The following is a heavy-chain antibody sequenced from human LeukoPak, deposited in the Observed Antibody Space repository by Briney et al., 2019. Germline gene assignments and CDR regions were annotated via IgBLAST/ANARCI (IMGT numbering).Heavy chain of an antibody. CDR3: PKEKIPQRPSATTRTTFEY. D-gene: IGHD4-17*01. J-gene: IGHJ4*02. CDR2: ISVIGGST. CDR1: EFFFNSYT. V-gene: IGHV3-23*01. Sequence: GGSLRLSCAASEFFFNSYTMSWVRQPPGKGLECVSSISVIGGSTFYPHSVRGRFTISRNTPQNKIDLPRNSLTAADTAVHYCPKEKIPQRPSATTRTTFEYWGQGIRLTVSS.